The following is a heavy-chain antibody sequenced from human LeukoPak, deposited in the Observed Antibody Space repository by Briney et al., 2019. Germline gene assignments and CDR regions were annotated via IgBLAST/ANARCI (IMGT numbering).Heavy chain of an antibody. V-gene: IGHV3-21*01. CDR3: AREGTGTRDDAFDI. J-gene: IGHJ3*02. D-gene: IGHD1-7*01. Sequence: PGGSLRLSCAASGFTFSYYNMNWVRQAPGKRLEWVSSITTGSNYIYYEDSVKGRFTISRDNAKNSLYLQMNSLRAEDTAVYYCAREGTGTRDDAFDIWGQGTMVTVSS. CDR2: ITTGSNYI. CDR1: GFTFSYYN.